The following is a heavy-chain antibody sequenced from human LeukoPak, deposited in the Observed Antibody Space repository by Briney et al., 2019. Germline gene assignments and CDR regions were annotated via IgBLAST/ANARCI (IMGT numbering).Heavy chain of an antibody. J-gene: IGHJ3*02. Sequence: GGSLRLSCAATGFTFSSYGMHWVRQAPGKGLEWVAVIWSDGNNKFYADSVKGRFTFSRDNSRNTLSLQMNSLRAEDTAVYYCVKERGPFDAFDIWGQGTLVTVS. CDR2: IWSDGNNK. V-gene: IGHV3-33*06. CDR1: GFTFSSYG. CDR3: VKERGPFDAFDI.